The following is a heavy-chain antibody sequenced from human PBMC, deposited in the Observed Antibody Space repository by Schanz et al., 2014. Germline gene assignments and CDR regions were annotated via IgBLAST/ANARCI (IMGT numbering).Heavy chain of an antibody. CDR2: MNPNSGNT. Sequence: QVQLVQSGAEVKKPGASVKVSCKASGYNITSNDVTWVRQATGQGLEWMGWMNPNSGNTGYAQKFQGRVTITADKSTSTASMELSSLRSEDTAVYYCARGPSQGYSYGHNIGAYYYGMDVWGQGTTVTVSS. J-gene: IGHJ6*02. V-gene: IGHV1-8*01. D-gene: IGHD5-18*01. CDR3: ARGPSQGYSYGHNIGAYYYGMDV. CDR1: GYNITSND.